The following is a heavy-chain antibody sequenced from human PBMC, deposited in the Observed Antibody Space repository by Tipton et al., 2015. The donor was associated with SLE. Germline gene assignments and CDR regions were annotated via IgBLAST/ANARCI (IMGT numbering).Heavy chain of an antibody. Sequence: GLVKPSETLSLTCSLSGGSISSYYWSWIRQTPGKGLEWIGYIYNSGGTNFNPSLKSRVTILVDTSKNQFSLRLTSVTAADTAVYYCARGPGDGDIDYWGQGILVTVSS. CDR1: GGSISSYY. CDR3: ARGPGDGDIDY. V-gene: IGHV4-59*01. J-gene: IGHJ4*02. D-gene: IGHD3-10*01. CDR2: IYNSGGT.